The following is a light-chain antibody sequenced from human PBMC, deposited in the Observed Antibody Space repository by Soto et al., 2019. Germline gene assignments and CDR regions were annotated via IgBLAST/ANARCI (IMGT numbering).Light chain of an antibody. CDR3: SSLTPSFTYD. V-gene: IGLV2-14*01. CDR1: KSDVGAYNY. CDR2: ELS. J-gene: IGLJ1*01. Sequence: QSGLTQASPVSWTPGQSGDISCTGTKSDVGAYNYVSWYLQHPGNAPNLLLSELSNRPSGVSDRFSSSKSGNAASLTISGLQAEDEADYYCSSLTPSFTYDYGTGTKVTVL.